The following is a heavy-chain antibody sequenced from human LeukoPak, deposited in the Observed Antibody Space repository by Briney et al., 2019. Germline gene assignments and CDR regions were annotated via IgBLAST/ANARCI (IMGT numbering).Heavy chain of an antibody. CDR3: ARGSLGRSAPPRAFDI. CDR1: GGSFSGYY. CDR2: INHSGST. V-gene: IGHV4-34*01. J-gene: IGHJ3*02. D-gene: IGHD1-26*01. Sequence: SETLSLTCAVYGGSFSGYYWSWIRQPPGKGLEWIGEINHSGSTNYNPSLKSRVTISVDTSKNQFSLKLSSVTAADTAVYYCARGSLGRSAPPRAFDIWGQGTMVTVSS.